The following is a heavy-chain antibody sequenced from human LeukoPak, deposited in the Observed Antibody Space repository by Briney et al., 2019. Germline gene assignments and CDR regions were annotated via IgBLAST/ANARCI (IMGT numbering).Heavy chain of an antibody. CDR1: GGSFSGYY. D-gene: IGHD3-22*01. Sequence: SETLSLTCAVYGGSFSGYYWSWIRQHPGKGLEWIGYIYYSGSTYYNPSLKSRVTISVDTSKNQFSLKLTSVTAADTAVYYCGRTGESTYYDSSGYEVDYWGQGTLVTVSS. V-gene: IGHV4-31*11. J-gene: IGHJ4*02. CDR2: IYYSGST. CDR3: GRTGESTYYDSSGYEVDY.